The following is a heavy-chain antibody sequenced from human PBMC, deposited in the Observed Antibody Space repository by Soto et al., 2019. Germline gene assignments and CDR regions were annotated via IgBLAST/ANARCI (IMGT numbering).Heavy chain of an antibody. CDR2: VNPHTGGT. CDR1: GYTFIGYY. CDR3: ARVMAYEQQLVPFDY. J-gene: IGHJ4*02. Sequence: QVQLVQSGAEGKKPGASVKVSCKTSGYTFIGYYLNWVRQAPGQGLEWMGWVNPHTGGTHYAQKFDGRVTMTRDTSTYTAYMELSGLKFADTATYFCARVMAYEQQLVPFDYWGQGTLVTVSS. D-gene: IGHD6-13*01. V-gene: IGHV1-2*02.